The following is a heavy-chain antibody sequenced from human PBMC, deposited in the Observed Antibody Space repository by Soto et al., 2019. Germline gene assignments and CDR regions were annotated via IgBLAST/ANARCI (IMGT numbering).Heavy chain of an antibody. CDR2: IIPIFGTA. Sequence: QVQLVQSGAEVKKPGSSVKVSCKASGGTFSSYAISWVRQAPGQGLEWMGGIIPIFGTANYAQKFQGRVTITADESTSPADMERSSLRSEDTAVYYCARAPSLIAVAAAYLDYWGQGTLVTVSS. V-gene: IGHV1-69*12. J-gene: IGHJ4*02. D-gene: IGHD6-19*01. CDR3: ARAPSLIAVAAAYLDY. CDR1: GGTFSSYA.